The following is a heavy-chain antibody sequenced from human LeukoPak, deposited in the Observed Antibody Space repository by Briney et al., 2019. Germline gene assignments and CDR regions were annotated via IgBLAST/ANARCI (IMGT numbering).Heavy chain of an antibody. CDR2: IYYSGST. CDR3: ARVRYNWNYNWFDP. J-gene: IGHJ5*02. V-gene: IGHV4-59*12. Sequence: SETLSLTCSVSGGSISSYYWSWIRQPPGKGLEWIGYIYYSGSTNYNPSLKSRVTISVDTSKNQFSLKLSSVTAADTAVYYCARVRYNWNYNWFDPWGQGTLVTVSS. D-gene: IGHD1-7*01. CDR1: GGSISSYY.